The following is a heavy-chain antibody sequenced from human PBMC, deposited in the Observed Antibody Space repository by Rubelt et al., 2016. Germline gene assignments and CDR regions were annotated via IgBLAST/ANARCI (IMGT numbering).Heavy chain of an antibody. D-gene: IGHD3-16*02. Sequence: VQLLESGGGLVQPGGSLRLSCAASGFTFNSYNMNWVRQAPGKGLEWVAVIWYDGSNKYYGDSGKGRFTISRDNSKNTLYLQMNSLRAEETAVYYCVRDVIPYYYYGMDVWGQGTTVTVSS. CDR1: GFTFNSYN. V-gene: IGHV3-33*08. J-gene: IGHJ6*02. CDR3: VRDVIPYYYYGMDV. CDR2: IWYDGSNK.